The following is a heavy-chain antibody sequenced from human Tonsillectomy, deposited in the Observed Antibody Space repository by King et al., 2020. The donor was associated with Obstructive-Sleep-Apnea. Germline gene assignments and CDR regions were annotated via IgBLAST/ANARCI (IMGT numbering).Heavy chain of an antibody. V-gene: IGHV4-59*08. J-gene: IGHJ4*02. CDR2: IYYSGST. CDR1: GGSISSYY. CDR3: ARVIGYGSGSYYLDY. D-gene: IGHD3-10*01. Sequence: LQLQESGPGLVKPSETLSLTCTVSGGSISSYYWSWIRQPPGKGLEWIGYIYYSGSTNYNPSLKSRVTISVDTSKNQFSLKLSSVTAADTAVYYCARVIGYGSGSYYLDYWGQGTLVTVSS.